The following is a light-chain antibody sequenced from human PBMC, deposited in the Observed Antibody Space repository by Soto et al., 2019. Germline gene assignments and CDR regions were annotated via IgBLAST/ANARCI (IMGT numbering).Light chain of an antibody. J-gene: IGKJ4*01. CDR3: QQSYSMPLT. Sequence: EIQMTPSLSFLSASVRDRVTITCRASQSISSYLNWYQQKPGKAPNLLIYAASTLQSGVPSRFSGSGSGTDFILTISSLQPEDFATYYCQQSYSMPLTFGGGTKVDIK. CDR2: AAS. V-gene: IGKV1-39*01. CDR1: QSISSY.